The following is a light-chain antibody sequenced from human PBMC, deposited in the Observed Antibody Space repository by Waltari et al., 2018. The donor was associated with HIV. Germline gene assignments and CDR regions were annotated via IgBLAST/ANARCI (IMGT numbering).Light chain of an antibody. CDR2: GAS. Sequence: EIVLTQSPDTLSLSPGERATLSCRASQSVSSRYLAWYQQKPGQAPRLLIYGASSRATGIPDRFSGSGSGTDFTLTISRLEPEDFAVYYCQQYGTSPPSSTFGQGTRLEIK. CDR1: QSVSSRY. CDR3: QQYGTSPPSST. J-gene: IGKJ5*01. V-gene: IGKV3-20*01.